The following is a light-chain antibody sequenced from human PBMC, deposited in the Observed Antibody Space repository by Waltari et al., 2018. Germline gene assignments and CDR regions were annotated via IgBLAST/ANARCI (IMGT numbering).Light chain of an antibody. V-gene: IGLV3-1*01. Sequence: SYELTQPPSLSVSPGQTAIIPCSGDDLDDKYVCWFQQKPGQSPVLVIFQDSQRPSGIPERFSGSNSGSTATLTIIGTQPADEADYYCQAWDTGTAVFGSGTTVTVL. CDR2: QDS. CDR3: QAWDTGTAV. J-gene: IGLJ1*01. CDR1: DLDDKY.